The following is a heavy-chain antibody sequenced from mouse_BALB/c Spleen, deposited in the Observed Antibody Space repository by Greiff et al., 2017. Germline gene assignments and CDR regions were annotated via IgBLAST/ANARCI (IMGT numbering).Heavy chain of an antibody. CDR1: GYTFSSYW. CDR2: ILPGSGST. D-gene: IGHD2-1*01. J-gene: IGHJ3*01. CDR3: ARGTHGNSFAY. V-gene: IGHV1-9*01. Sequence: VQVVESGAELMKPGASVKISCKATGYTFSSYWIEWVKQRPGHGLEWIGEILPGSGSTNYNEKFKGKATFTADTSSNTAYMQLSSLTSEDSAVYYCARGTHGNSFAYWGQGTLVTVSA.